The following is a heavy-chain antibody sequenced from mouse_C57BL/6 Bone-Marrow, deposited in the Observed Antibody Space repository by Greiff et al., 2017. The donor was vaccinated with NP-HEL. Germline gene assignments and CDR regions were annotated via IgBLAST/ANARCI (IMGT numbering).Heavy chain of an antibody. V-gene: IGHV1-82*01. CDR2: IYPGDGDT. D-gene: IGHD2-5*01. J-gene: IGHJ2*01. Sequence: VQLQQSGPELVKPGASVKISCKASGYAFSSSWMNWVKQRPGKGLEWIGRIYPGDGDTNYNGKFKGKATLTADKSSSTAYMQLSSLTSEDSAVYFCARWYSTYVGYWGQGTTLTVSS. CDR1: GYAFSSSW. CDR3: ARWYSTYVGY.